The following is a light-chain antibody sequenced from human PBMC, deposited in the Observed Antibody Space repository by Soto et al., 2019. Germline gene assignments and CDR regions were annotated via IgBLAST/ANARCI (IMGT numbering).Light chain of an antibody. Sequence: QSVLTQPRSVSGSPGQSVTISCTGTSSDVGGYNYVSWYQQHPGKAPKLMIYDVSKRPSGVPDRFSGSKSGNTASLTISGLHAEDEADSFCCSYAGSYTHWVFGGGTKVTVL. CDR3: CSYAGSYTHWV. CDR1: SSDVGGYNY. CDR2: DVS. J-gene: IGLJ3*02. V-gene: IGLV2-11*01.